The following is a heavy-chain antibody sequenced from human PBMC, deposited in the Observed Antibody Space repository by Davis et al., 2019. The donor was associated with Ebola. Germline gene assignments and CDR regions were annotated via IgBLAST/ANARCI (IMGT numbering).Heavy chain of an antibody. Sequence: GESLKISCAASGFTFSSYWMSWVRQAPGKGLEWVANIKQDGSEKYYVDSVKGRFTISRDNAKNSLYLQMNSLRAEDTAVYYCAKRSDYRSFDYWGQGTQVTVSS. CDR1: GFTFSSYW. CDR2: IKQDGSEK. CDR3: AKRSDYRSFDY. J-gene: IGHJ4*02. V-gene: IGHV3-7*03. D-gene: IGHD4-11*01.